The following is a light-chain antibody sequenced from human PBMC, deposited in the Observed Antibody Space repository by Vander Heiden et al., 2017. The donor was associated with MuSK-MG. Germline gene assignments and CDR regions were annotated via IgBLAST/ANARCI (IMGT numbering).Light chain of an antibody. V-gene: IGKV3-11*01. CDR1: QSVSSY. CDR2: DAS. CDR3: QQRSNWHPEGFT. Sequence: EIVLTQSPATLSLSPGERATLSCRASQSVSSYLAWYQQKPGQAPRLLIYDASNRATGIPARFSGSGYGTDFTLTISSLEPEEFAVYYCQQRSNWHPEGFTFGPGTKVDIK. J-gene: IGKJ3*01.